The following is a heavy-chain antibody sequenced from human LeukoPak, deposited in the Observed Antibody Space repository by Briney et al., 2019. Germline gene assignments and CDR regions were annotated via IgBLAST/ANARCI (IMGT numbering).Heavy chain of an antibody. CDR1: GFTFSSYW. CDR3: ARDSSGYYHPLDV. J-gene: IGHJ6*02. Sequence: GGSLRLSCAASGFTFSSYWMSWVRQAPGKGLEWVANIKQDGSEKYYVDSVKGRFTISRDNAKNSLYLQMNSLRAEDTAVYYCARDSSGYYHPLDVWGQGTTVTVSS. V-gene: IGHV3-7*01. CDR2: IKQDGSEK. D-gene: IGHD3-22*01.